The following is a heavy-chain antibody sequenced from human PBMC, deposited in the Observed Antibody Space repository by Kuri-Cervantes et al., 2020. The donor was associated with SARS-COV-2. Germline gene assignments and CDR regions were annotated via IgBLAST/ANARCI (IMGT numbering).Heavy chain of an antibody. J-gene: IGHJ6*03. Sequence: SETLSLTCAVYGGSFSGYYWSWIRQSPGKGLVWIGEINHTGSTNYNPSLKSRVTISVDTSKNQFSLKLSSVTAADTAVYYCAREGSIYSSSSLEGDYYYYYMDVWGKGTTVTVSS. CDR1: GGSFSGYY. V-gene: IGHV4-34*01. D-gene: IGHD6-13*01. CDR3: AREGSIYSSSSLEGDYYYYYMDV. CDR2: INHTGST.